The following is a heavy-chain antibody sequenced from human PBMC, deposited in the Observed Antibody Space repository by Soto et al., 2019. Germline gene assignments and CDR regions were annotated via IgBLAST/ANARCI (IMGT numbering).Heavy chain of an antibody. CDR1: GFTFSSYA. Sequence: LRLSCPVSGFTFSSYAMHWVRQAPGKGLEWVAVISYDGSNKYYADSVKGRFTISRDNSKNTLYLQMNSLRAEDTAVYYCARGANWFDPWGQGTLVTVSS. CDR2: ISYDGSNK. V-gene: IGHV3-30-3*01. J-gene: IGHJ5*02. CDR3: ARGANWFDP.